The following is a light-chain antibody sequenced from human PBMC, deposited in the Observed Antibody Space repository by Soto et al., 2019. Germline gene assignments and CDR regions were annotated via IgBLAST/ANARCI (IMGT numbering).Light chain of an antibody. CDR2: EGS. CDR3: CSYAGSSSHVV. CDR1: SSDVGSYNL. V-gene: IGLV2-23*01. Sequence: QSALTQPASVSGSPGQSITISCTGTSSDVGSYNLVSWYQQHPGKAPKLMIYEGSKRPSGVSNRFSGSKSGKTASLTISGLQAEDEADYYCCSYAGSSSHVVFGGGTKVTVL. J-gene: IGLJ2*01.